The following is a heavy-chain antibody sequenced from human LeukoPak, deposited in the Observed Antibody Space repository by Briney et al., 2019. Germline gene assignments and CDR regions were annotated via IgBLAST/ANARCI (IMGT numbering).Heavy chain of an antibody. CDR2: IYPTGST. V-gene: IGHV4-38-2*02. CDR3: ARAYSSSWYWNWFDP. CDR1: GYSISSGYY. D-gene: IGHD6-13*01. Sequence: SETLSLTCTVSGYSISSGYYWGWIRQPPGTGLEWIGNIYPTGSTYYNPSLKSRVTISVDTSKNQFSLKVSSVSAADTAVYYCARAYSSSWYWNWFDPWGQGTLVTVSS. J-gene: IGHJ5*02.